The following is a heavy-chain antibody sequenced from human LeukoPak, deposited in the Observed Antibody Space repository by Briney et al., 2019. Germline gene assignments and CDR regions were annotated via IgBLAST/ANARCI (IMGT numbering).Heavy chain of an antibody. CDR2: IYTSGRP. J-gene: IGHJ5*02. D-gene: IGHD2-8*01. CDR3: ARDRIGYCTNGVCYTSSSSSWYWFGP. V-gene: IGHV4-4*07. CDR1: GGSISSYY. Sequence: LETLFLTCTVSGGSISSYYWSWIRQPAGKGLEWIGRIYTSGRPNYNPSRKSRVTLSLVTAKNQFSLKLSSVTAADTAVYYCARDRIGYCTNGVCYTSSSSSWYWFGPWGQGTLVTVSS.